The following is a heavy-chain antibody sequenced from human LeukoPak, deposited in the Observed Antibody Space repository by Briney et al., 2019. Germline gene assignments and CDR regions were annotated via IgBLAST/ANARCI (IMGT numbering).Heavy chain of an antibody. CDR2: ISAYNGNT. Sequence: ASVKVSCKASGYTFTSYGISWVRQAPGQGLEWMGWISAYNGNTNYAQKLQDRVTMTTDTSTSTAYMELRSLRSDDTAVYYCARTSIVVVVADWFDPWGQGTLVTVSS. CDR1: GYTFTSYG. CDR3: ARTSIVVVVADWFDP. D-gene: IGHD2-15*01. J-gene: IGHJ5*02. V-gene: IGHV1-18*01.